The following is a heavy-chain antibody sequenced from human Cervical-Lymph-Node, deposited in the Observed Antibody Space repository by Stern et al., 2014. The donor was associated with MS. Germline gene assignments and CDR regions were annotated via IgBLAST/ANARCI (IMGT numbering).Heavy chain of an antibody. Sequence: VQLVESGAEMKKPGDSLKVSCKASGYAFSDYYINWVRQAPGQGLESMGWINPQSGGTYIAQKFQGRVTMTRDTSIRTAHMELTRLRSDESAMYYCARDSGYYYYGLDVWGQGTTVTVSS. CDR2: INPQSGGT. V-gene: IGHV1-2*02. CDR3: ARDSGYYYYGLDV. J-gene: IGHJ6*02. CDR1: GYAFSDYY.